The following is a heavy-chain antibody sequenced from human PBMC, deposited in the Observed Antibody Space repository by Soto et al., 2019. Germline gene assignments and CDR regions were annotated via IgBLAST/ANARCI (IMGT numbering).Heavy chain of an antibody. D-gene: IGHD3-3*01. CDR2: ISYDGSNK. CDR1: GFTFSSYG. Sequence: GGSLRLSCAASGFTFSSYGMHWVRQAPGKGLEWVAVISYDGSNKYYADSVKGRFTISRDNSKNTLYLQMNSLRAEDTAVYYCAKGPRGYDFWSGYRSPGYYGMDVWVQGTTVTVSS. CDR3: AKGPRGYDFWSGYRSPGYYGMDV. J-gene: IGHJ6*02. V-gene: IGHV3-30*18.